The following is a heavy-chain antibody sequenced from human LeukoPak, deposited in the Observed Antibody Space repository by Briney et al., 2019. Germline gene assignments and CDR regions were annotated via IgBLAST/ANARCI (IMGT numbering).Heavy chain of an antibody. CDR2: VSYDGTNK. J-gene: IGHJ5*02. V-gene: IGHV3-30*18. D-gene: IGHD1-26*01. CDR3: AKYGSVVGATSGDWFDP. Sequence: GGSLRLSCVASGFTFTTYGMHWVRQAPGKGLEWVAVVSYDGTNKYYVDSVKGRFTISRDNSKNTLYLQMNSLRAEDTAVYYCAKYGSVVGATSGDWFDPWGQGTLVTVSS. CDR1: GFTFTTYG.